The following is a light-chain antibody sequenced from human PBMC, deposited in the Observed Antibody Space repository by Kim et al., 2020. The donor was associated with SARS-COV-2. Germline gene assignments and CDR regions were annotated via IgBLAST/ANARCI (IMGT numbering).Light chain of an antibody. Sequence: QSVLTQPPSVSAAPGQKVTISCSGSSSNIGKYYVSWYQHHPGTAPKHLIFDTNKRPTGIPDRFSGSKSGTSATLDIAGLQTGDEADYYCGTWDDSLTAEVCGCGTQLTGL. CDR2: DTN. CDR1: SSNIGKYY. CDR3: GTWDDSLTAEV. V-gene: IGLV1-51*01. J-gene: IGLJ2*01.